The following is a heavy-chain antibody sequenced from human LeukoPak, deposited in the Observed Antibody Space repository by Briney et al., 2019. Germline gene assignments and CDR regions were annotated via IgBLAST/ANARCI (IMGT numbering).Heavy chain of an antibody. CDR3: AREGWGDSSGDDAFDI. Sequence: PGGSLRLSCAASGVTVSSNYMSWVRQAPGKGLEWVSVIYSGGSTYYADSVKGRFTISRDNSKNTLYLQMNSLRAEDTAVYYCAREGWGDSSGDDAFDIWGQGTMVTVSS. J-gene: IGHJ3*02. D-gene: IGHD3-22*01. V-gene: IGHV3-53*01. CDR2: IYSGGST. CDR1: GVTVSSNY.